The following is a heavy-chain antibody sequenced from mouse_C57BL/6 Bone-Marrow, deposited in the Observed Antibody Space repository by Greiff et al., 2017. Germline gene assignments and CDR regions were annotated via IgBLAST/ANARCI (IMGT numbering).Heavy chain of an antibody. CDR3: ARQGLRAMDY. J-gene: IGHJ4*01. D-gene: IGHD3-3*01. CDR1: GFTFSDYG. V-gene: IGHV5-17*01. CDR2: ISSGSSTI. Sequence: EVKVVESGGGLVKPGGSLKLSCAASGFTFSDYGMHWVRQAPEKGLEWVAYISSGSSTIYYADTVKGRFTISRDNAKNTLFLQMTRLRSEDTAMYYCARQGLRAMDYWGQGTSVTVSS.